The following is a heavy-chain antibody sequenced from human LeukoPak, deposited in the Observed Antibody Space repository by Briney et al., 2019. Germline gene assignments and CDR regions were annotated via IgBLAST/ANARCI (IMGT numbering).Heavy chain of an antibody. V-gene: IGHV4-34*01. CDR1: GGSFSGYY. J-gene: IGHJ4*02. Sequence: SETLSLTCAVYGGSFSGYYWSWIRQPPGKGLEWIGEINHSGSTNYNPSLKSRVTISVDTSKNQFSLKLSSVTAADTAVYYCARPRYDFWSGYYGYWGQGTLVTVSS. CDR2: INHSGST. D-gene: IGHD3-3*01. CDR3: ARPRYDFWSGYYGY.